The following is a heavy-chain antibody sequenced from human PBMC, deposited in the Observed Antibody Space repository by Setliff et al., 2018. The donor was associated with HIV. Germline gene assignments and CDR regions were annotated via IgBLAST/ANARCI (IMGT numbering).Heavy chain of an antibody. J-gene: IGHJ5*02. V-gene: IGHV1-18*01. D-gene: IGHD3-10*01. Sequence: ASVKVSCKASGYTFNNYGISWVRQAPGQGLEWMGWINTHSGYTKYSQTLQGRVTIARDTSASTAYMELSSLRSEDTAVYYCARHSGVASPNWFDPWGQGTLVTVSS. CDR1: GYTFNNYG. CDR2: INTHSGYT. CDR3: ARHSGVASPNWFDP.